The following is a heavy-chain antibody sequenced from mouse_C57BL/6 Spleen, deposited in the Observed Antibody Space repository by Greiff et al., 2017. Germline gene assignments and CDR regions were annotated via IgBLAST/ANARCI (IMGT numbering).Heavy chain of an antibody. Sequence: QVQLKQPGAELVKPGASVTLSCKASGYTFTSYWMHWVKQRPGQGLAWIGMIHPNSGSTNYTEKFKGKATLTVDKSSSTAYMQLSSLTSEDSAVYYCARGDYGSSYGFAYWGQGTLVTVSA. V-gene: IGHV1-64*01. D-gene: IGHD1-1*01. CDR3: ARGDYGSSYGFAY. J-gene: IGHJ3*01. CDR1: GYTFTSYW. CDR2: IHPNSGST.